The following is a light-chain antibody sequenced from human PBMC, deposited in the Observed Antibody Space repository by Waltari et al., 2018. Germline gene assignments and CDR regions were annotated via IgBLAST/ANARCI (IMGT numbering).Light chain of an antibody. CDR3: ASWDDSLNGWV. CDR2: YDN. J-gene: IGLJ3*02. CDR1: SPHIGHHD. V-gene: IGLV1-36*01. Sequence: QSVLTQPPSVSEAPGQRVSISISGSSPHIGHHDVRWYRQVPVQAPNLLIFYDNLVPSGISDHFRGSKSGTLASLVISGLQSGDEAHYYCASWDDSLNGWVFGGGTKVTVL.